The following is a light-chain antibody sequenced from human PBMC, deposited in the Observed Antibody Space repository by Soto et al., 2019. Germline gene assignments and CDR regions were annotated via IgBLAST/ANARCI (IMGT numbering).Light chain of an antibody. V-gene: IGLV2-14*02. CDR2: EVN. J-gene: IGLJ1*01. Sequence: QSALTQPASVSGSPGQSITISCTGTSSDVGSDNLVSWYQQHPGKAPKLMIYEVNSRPSGVSNRFSGSMSGNTASLTISGLQAEDEADYYCSSFTSTRTYVFGAGTKLTVL. CDR3: SSFTSTRTYV. CDR1: SSDVGSDNL.